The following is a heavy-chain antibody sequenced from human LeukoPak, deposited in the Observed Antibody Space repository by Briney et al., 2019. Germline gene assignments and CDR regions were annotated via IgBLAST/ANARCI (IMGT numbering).Heavy chain of an antibody. CDR1: AFTFSSYA. CDR2: ISGSGGST. CDR3: AKDDGGDTDYYYMDV. Sequence: GGSLRLSCAASAFTFSSYAMSWVRQAPGKGLEWVSAISGSGGSTYYADSVKGRFTISRDNSKNTLYLQMNSLRAEDTAVYYCAKDDGGDTDYYYMDVWGKGTTVTVSS. D-gene: IGHD3-16*01. J-gene: IGHJ6*03. V-gene: IGHV3-23*01.